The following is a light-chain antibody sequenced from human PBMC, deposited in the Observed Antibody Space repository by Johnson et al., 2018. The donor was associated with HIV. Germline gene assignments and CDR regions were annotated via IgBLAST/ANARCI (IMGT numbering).Light chain of an antibody. Sequence: QSVLTQSPSVSAAPGQKVTISCSGSSSNIGNNYVSWFQQLPGTAPKLLICENDKRPSGIPDRFSGSKSGTSATLGITGLQTRDEADYYCGTWDSSLSFYVFGTGTKVTVL. V-gene: IGLV1-51*02. CDR2: END. J-gene: IGLJ1*01. CDR1: SSNIGNNY. CDR3: GTWDSSLSFYV.